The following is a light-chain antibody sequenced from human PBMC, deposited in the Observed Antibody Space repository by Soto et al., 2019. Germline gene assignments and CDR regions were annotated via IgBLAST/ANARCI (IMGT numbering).Light chain of an antibody. Sequence: EIVLTQSPATLSLSPGERATLSCRASQSISTYLAWYQQQPGQAPRLLIYDASNRATGVPATFSGSGSGTDVSLTISGLEPEDFAVYYCQHRNSWPPWTFGQGTKVEIK. CDR3: QHRNSWPPWT. V-gene: IGKV3-11*01. J-gene: IGKJ1*01. CDR2: DAS. CDR1: QSISTY.